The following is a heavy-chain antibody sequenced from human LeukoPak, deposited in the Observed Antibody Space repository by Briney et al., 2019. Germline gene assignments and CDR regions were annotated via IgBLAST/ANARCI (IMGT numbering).Heavy chain of an antibody. CDR1: GCAFSSYA. Sequence: PGGSLRLSCAASGCAFSSYALHWVRRAPGKGLEWVSAIGTGGDTYYADSVMGRFTISRDNAKKSLYLHMNSLIAEDMAVYYCARDFGGCGYFDYWGQGTLVTVSS. D-gene: IGHD6-19*01. CDR3: ARDFGGCGYFDY. V-gene: IGHV3-47*01. CDR2: IGTGGDT. J-gene: IGHJ4*02.